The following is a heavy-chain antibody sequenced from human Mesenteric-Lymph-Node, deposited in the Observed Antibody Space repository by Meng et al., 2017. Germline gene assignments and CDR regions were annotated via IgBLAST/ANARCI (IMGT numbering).Heavy chain of an antibody. V-gene: IGHV4-4*02. CDR3: AREGRSHQVGVSVY. D-gene: IGHD2-21*01. J-gene: IGHJ4*02. CDR1: GGSISSSNW. Sequence: VQPQESGPGLLKPSGTLSLTCAGSGGSISSSNWWSWVRQPPGKGLEWIGEIYHSGSTNYNPSLKSRVTISVDTSKNQFSLKLRFVTAADTAVYYCAREGRSHQVGVSVYWGQGNLVTVSS. CDR2: IYHSGST.